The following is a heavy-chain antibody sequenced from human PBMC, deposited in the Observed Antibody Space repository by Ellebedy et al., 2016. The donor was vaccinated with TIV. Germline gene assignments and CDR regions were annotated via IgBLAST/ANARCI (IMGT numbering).Heavy chain of an antibody. V-gene: IGHV5-51*01. D-gene: IGHD2-2*01. J-gene: IGHJ4*02. Sequence: GESLKISXKVSGYTFNSYWIAWVRQMPGKGLEWMGIIYPGDSDTRYSPSFQGQVTISADKSISTAYLQWSSLKASDTAMYYCARHKSACSSASCYPDYWGQGTLVTVSS. CDR1: GYTFNSYW. CDR3: ARHKSACSSASCYPDY. CDR2: IYPGDSDT.